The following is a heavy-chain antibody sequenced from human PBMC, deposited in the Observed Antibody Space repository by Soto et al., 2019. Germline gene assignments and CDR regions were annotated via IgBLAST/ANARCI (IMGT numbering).Heavy chain of an antibody. CDR1: GYTFTSYG. V-gene: IGHV1-18*01. J-gene: IGHJ6*02. CDR3: ARKDHNWKSAGMDV. D-gene: IGHD1-20*01. Sequence: ASVKVSCKASGYTFTSYGISWVRQAPGQGLEWMGWISAYNGNTNYAQKLQGRVTMTTDTSTSTAYMELRSLRSDDTAVYYCARKDHNWKSAGMDVWGQGTTVTVSS. CDR2: ISAYNGNT.